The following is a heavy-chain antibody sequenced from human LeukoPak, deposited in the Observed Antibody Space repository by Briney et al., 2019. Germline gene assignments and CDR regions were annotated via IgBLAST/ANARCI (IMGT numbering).Heavy chain of an antibody. D-gene: IGHD7-27*01. V-gene: IGHV1-2*02. CDR1: GYTFTGYY. CDR3: ALTRAATYYFDY. J-gene: IGHJ4*02. Sequence: ASVKVSCKASGYTFTGYYMHWVRQAPGQGLEWMGWINPNSGGTNYAQKFQGRVTMTRDTSISTAYMEWSSLKASDTAMYYCALTRAATYYFDYWGQGTLVTVSS. CDR2: INPNSGGT.